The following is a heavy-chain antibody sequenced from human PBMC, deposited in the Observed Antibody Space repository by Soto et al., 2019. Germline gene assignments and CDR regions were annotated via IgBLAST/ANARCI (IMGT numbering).Heavy chain of an antibody. Sequence: PGASLRLSCADSGFTFSKSSMTWARQAPGKGLELVSAIDCTGAGTYYVDSVKCRFTVSRDNAKNTLYLQMHSLRAEDTAVYYCAKRSSSSTFDYWGQGT. CDR3: AKRSSSSTFDY. D-gene: IGHD6-6*01. V-gene: IGHV3-23*01. CDR1: GFTFSKSS. J-gene: IGHJ4*02. CDR2: IDCTGAGT.